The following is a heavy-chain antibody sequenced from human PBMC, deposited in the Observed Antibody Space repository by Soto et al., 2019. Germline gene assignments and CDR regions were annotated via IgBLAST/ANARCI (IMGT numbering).Heavy chain of an antibody. CDR1: GGSFSGYY. J-gene: IGHJ4*02. Sequence: SETLSLTCAVYGGSFSGYYWSWIRQPPGKGLEWIGEINHSGSTNYSPSLKSRVTISVDTSKNQFSLKLSSVTAADTAVYYCASWYYYDSSGYCFDYWGQGTLVTV. D-gene: IGHD3-22*01. CDR2: INHSGST. CDR3: ASWYYYDSSGYCFDY. V-gene: IGHV4-34*01.